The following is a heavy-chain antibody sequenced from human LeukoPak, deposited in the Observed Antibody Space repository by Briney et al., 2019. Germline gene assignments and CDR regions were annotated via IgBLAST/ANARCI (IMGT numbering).Heavy chain of an antibody. CDR1: GFTFSSYA. Sequence: QAGGSLRLSCAASGFTFSSYAMSWVRQAPGKGLEWVSAISGSGGSTYYADSVKGRFTISRDNSKNTLYLQMNSLRAEDTAVYYCAKDLVHSNPHKNWFDPWGRGTLVTVSS. CDR2: ISGSGGST. J-gene: IGHJ5*02. D-gene: IGHD4-4*01. CDR3: AKDLVHSNPHKNWFDP. V-gene: IGHV3-23*01.